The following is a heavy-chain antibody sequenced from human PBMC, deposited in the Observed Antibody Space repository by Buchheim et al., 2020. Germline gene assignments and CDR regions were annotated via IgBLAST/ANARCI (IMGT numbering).Heavy chain of an antibody. CDR2: IYYSGST. V-gene: IGHV4-59*01. Sequence: QVQLQESGPGLVKPSETLSLTCTVSGGSISSYYWSWIRQPPGKGLEGIGYIYYSGSTNYKPSLKSRVTISVDTSKNQFSLKLSSVTAADTAVYYCARAPADFWSGYMSPYGMDVWGQGTT. D-gene: IGHD3-3*01. J-gene: IGHJ6*02. CDR3: ARAPADFWSGYMSPYGMDV. CDR1: GGSISSYY.